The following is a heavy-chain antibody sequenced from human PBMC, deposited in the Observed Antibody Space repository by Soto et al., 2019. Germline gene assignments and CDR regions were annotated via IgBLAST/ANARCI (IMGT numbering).Heavy chain of an antibody. CDR2: IIPILGIA. V-gene: IGHV1-69*04. CDR3: GRDRSNELDP. Sequence: ASVKVSCKASGGTFSSYTISWVRQAPGQGLEWMGRIIPILGIANYAQKLQGRVTMTTDTSTSTAYMELRSLRSDDTAVYYCGRDRSNELDPWGQGTLVTVSS. J-gene: IGHJ5*02. CDR1: GGTFSSYT.